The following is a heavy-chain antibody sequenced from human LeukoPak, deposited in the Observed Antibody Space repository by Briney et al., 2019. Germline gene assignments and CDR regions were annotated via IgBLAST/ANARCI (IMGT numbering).Heavy chain of an antibody. V-gene: IGHV4-34*01. CDR1: GGSFSGYY. CDR3: ARDRAGRRPPNWFDP. Sequence: PSETLSLTCAVYGGSFSGYYWSWIRQPPGKGLEWIGEINHSGSTNYNPSLKSRVTISVDTSKNQFSLKLSSVTAADTAVYYCARDRAGRRPPNWFDPWGQGTLVTVSS. J-gene: IGHJ5*02. CDR2: INHSGST. D-gene: IGHD1-14*01.